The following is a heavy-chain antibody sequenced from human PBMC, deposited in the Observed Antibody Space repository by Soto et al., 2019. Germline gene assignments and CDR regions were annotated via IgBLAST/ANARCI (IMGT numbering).Heavy chain of an antibody. CDR3: AKGEEQLWVFDY. V-gene: IGHV3-30*18. Sequence: QAQLVESGGGVVQPGRSLRLSCAASGFTFSSYGMHWVRQAPGKGLEWVAVISYDGSNKYYADSVKGRFTISRDNSKNTLYLQMNSLRAEDTAVYYCAKGEEQLWVFDYWGQGTLVTVSS. CDR1: GFTFSSYG. D-gene: IGHD5-18*01. CDR2: ISYDGSNK. J-gene: IGHJ4*02.